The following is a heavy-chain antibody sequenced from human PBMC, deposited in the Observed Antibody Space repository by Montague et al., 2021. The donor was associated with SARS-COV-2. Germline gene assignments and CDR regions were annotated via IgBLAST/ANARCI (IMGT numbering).Heavy chain of an antibody. CDR2: ISTDVNKK. CDR3: AKDQGISYSDFDY. V-gene: IGHV3-30*04. J-gene: IGHJ4*02. Sequence: SLRLSCAASGFTFSSYAMHWVRQAPGKGLEWVAVISTDVNKKYYADSVKGRFTISRDTSKNTLSLQLNGLRVEDAPLYYCAKDQGISYSDFDYRGQGTLVTVSS. D-gene: IGHD1-26*01. CDR1: GFTFSSYA.